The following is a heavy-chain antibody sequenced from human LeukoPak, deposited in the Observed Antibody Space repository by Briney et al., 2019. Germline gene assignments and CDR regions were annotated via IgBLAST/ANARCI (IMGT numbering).Heavy chain of an antibody. CDR3: ARHITVTYDAFDL. V-gene: IGHV4-59*08. CDR1: GGSISSYY. Sequence: PSETLSLTCNVSGGSISSYYWIWIRQPPGKGLEWIGYVFYSGGTLYNPSVNSRVSISVDTSKTQFSLKLTSVTAADTAVYYCARHITVTYDAFDLWGRGTMVTVSS. J-gene: IGHJ3*01. CDR2: VFYSGGT. D-gene: IGHD6-19*01.